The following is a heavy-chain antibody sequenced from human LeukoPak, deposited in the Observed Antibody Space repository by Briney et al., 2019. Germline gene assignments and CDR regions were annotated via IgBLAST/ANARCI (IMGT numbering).Heavy chain of an antibody. CDR1: GYTLTELS. CDR2: FDPEDGET. Sequence: ASVKISCKVSGYTLTELSMHWVRQAPGKGLEWMGGFDPEDGETIYAQKFQGRVTMTEDTSTDTAYMELSSLRSEDTAVYYCATGVLGYGGNHYGGQEPLVTVSP. J-gene: IGHJ4*02. D-gene: IGHD4-23*01. V-gene: IGHV1-24*01. CDR3: ATGVLGYGGNHY.